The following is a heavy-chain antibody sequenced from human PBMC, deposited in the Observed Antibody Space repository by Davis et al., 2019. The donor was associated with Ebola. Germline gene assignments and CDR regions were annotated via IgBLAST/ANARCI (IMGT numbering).Heavy chain of an antibody. V-gene: IGHV2-5*08. CDR2: IYWDDDK. Sequence: SGPTLVKPTQTLTLTCTFSGFSLSTSGMCVSWIRQPPGKALEWLALIYWDDDKRYSPSLKSRLTITKDTSKNQVVLTMTNMDPVDTATYYCAHSQLQDPFDIWGQGTMVTVSS. D-gene: IGHD2-2*01. CDR1: GFSLSTSGMC. J-gene: IGHJ3*02. CDR3: AHSQLQDPFDI.